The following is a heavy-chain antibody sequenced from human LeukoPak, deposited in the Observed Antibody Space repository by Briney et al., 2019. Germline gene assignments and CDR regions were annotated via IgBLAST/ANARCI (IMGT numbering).Heavy chain of an antibody. CDR3: ARQTTDFDY. CDR1: GGSISSSSHY. V-gene: IGHV4-39*01. Sequence: SETLSLTCTVSGGSISSSSHYWGWIRQPPGKGLEWIGSIYYSGSTYYNPSLKSRVTISVDTSKNQFSLKLSSVTAADTAVYYCARQTTDFDYWGQGTLVTVSS. J-gene: IGHJ4*02. CDR2: IYYSGST. D-gene: IGHD4-17*01.